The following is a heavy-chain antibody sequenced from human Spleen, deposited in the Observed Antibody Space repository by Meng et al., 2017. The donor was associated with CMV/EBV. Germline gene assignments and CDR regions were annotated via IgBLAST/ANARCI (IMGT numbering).Heavy chain of an antibody. J-gene: IGHJ4*02. CDR3: AKAFSSSWYREYYDY. CDR2: IRYDG. Sequence: GGSLRLSCTASGFTFSSYGMHWVRQARGKGLEWVAFIRYDGDSVKGRFTISRDNSKNTLYLQLSSLRAEDTAVYYCAKAFSSSWYREYYDYWGQGTLVTVSS. D-gene: IGHD6-13*01. V-gene: IGHV3-30*02. CDR1: GFTFSSYG.